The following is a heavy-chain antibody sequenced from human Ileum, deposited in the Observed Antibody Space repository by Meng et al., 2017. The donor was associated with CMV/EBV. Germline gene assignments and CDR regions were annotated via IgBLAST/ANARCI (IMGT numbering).Heavy chain of an antibody. Sequence: QVQLQESGPGLVKPSETLSLTCTVSGGSISAYYWSWFRQSPGKRLEWIGSMYFSGIADYNPSLKSRVTISLHATQKQFSLRLTSVTAADSAVYFCARDLTNKWFYYWGQGTLVTVSS. D-gene: IGHD1-26*01. J-gene: IGHJ4*02. CDR3: ARDLTNKWFYY. CDR2: MYFSGIA. V-gene: IGHV4-59*12. CDR1: GGSISAYY.